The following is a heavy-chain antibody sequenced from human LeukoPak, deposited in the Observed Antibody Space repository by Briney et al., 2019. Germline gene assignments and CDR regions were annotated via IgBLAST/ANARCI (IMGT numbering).Heavy chain of an antibody. J-gene: IGHJ4*02. Sequence: GRSLRLSCAASGFIFSSYGMHWVRQAPGKGLEWVAVIWDDGSNKYYADSVKGRFTISRDNAQNTLYLQMNSLRAEDTAVYYCAFYDFSYWGQGTLVTVSS. CDR2: IWDDGSNK. CDR1: GFIFSSYG. V-gene: IGHV3-33*01. D-gene: IGHD3-3*01. CDR3: AFYDFSY.